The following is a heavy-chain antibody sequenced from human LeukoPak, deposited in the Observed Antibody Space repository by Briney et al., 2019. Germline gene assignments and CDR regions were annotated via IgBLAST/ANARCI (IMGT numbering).Heavy chain of an antibody. V-gene: IGHV1-18*01. Sequence: ASVKVSCKASGYTFTSYGISWVRQAPGQGVEWMGWISAYNGNTDYAQKLQGRVTMTTDTSTSTAYMELRSLRSDDTAVYYCARAGVMVATNYYGMDVWGQETTVTVSS. J-gene: IGHJ6*02. CDR3: ARAGVMVATNYYGMDV. CDR1: GYTFTSYG. D-gene: IGHD5-12*01. CDR2: ISAYNGNT.